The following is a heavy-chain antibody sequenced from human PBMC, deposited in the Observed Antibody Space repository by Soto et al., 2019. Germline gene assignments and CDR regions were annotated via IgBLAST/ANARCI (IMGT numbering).Heavy chain of an antibody. V-gene: IGHV1-69*13. CDR1: GGTFSSYA. CDR2: IIPIFGTA. J-gene: IGHJ4*02. D-gene: IGHD3-16*02. CDR3: ARGLRLGELSSPMFY. Sequence: GASVKVSCKASGGTFSSYAISWVRQAPGQGLEWMGGIIPIFGTANYAQKFQGRVTITADESTSTAYMELSSLRSEDTAVYYCARGLRLGELSSPMFYWGQGTLVTVSS.